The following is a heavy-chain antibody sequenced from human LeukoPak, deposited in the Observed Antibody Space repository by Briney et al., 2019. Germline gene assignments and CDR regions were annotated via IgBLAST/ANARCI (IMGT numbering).Heavy chain of an antibody. J-gene: IGHJ4*02. Sequence: ASVKVSCKASGYTFTSYGISWVRQAPGQGLEWMGSISTYNGNTNYAQKLQGRVTMTTDTSTSTAYMEVRSLRSDDTAVYYCARARPEPWYHHGSGSQYYIDYWGQGTLVTVSS. CDR1: GYTFTSYG. D-gene: IGHD3-10*01. V-gene: IGHV1-18*01. CDR2: ISTYNGNT. CDR3: ARARPEPWYHHGSGSQYYIDY.